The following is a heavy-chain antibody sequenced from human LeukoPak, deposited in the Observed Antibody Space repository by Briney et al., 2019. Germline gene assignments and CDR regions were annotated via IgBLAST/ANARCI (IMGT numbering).Heavy chain of an antibody. J-gene: IGHJ4*02. V-gene: IGHV3-23*01. CDR3: EKAGNTYYYDSSGYYLDY. Sequence: GGSLRLSCAASGFTFSSYAMSWVRQAPGKGLEWVSAISGSGGSTYYADSVKGRFTISRDNSKNTLYLQMNSLRAEDTAVYYCEKAGNTYYYDSSGYYLDYWGQGTLVTVSS. CDR1: GFTFSSYA. CDR2: ISGSGGST. D-gene: IGHD3-22*01.